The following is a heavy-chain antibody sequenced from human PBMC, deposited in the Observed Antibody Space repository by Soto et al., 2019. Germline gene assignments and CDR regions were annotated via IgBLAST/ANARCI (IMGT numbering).Heavy chain of an antibody. J-gene: IGHJ4*02. CDR1: GASISSNDW. D-gene: IGHD3-16*01. Sequence: QVQLQESGPGLVMPSGTLSLTCAVSGASISSNDWWNWVRQPPGKGREWIGEIYHSGTTIYNPSLKSRVTISVDKSRNHFSLKLTSVTAADTAVYYCARDFKAPNDAWAFDYWGQGTLVTVSS. CDR2: IYHSGTT. CDR3: ARDFKAPNDAWAFDY. V-gene: IGHV4-4*02.